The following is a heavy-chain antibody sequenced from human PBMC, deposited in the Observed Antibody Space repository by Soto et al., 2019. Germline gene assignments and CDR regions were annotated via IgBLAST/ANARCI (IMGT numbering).Heavy chain of an antibody. CDR2: ISWNSGSI. CDR1: GFTFDDYA. CDR3: AKDMGQQLDYFDY. Sequence: EVQLVESGGGLVQPGRSLRLSCAASGFTFDDYAMHWVRQAPGKGLEWVSGISWNSGSIGYADSVKGRFTISRDNAKKSLYLQMNSLRAEDTALYYCAKDMGQQLDYFDYWGQGTLVTVSS. V-gene: IGHV3-9*01. J-gene: IGHJ4*02. D-gene: IGHD6-13*01.